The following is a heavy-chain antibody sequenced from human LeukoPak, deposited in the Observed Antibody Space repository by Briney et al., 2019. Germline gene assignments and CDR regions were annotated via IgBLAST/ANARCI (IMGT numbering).Heavy chain of an antibody. CDR2: INHSGST. J-gene: IGHJ5*02. D-gene: IGHD6-6*01. CDR1: GGSFSGYY. V-gene: IGHV4-34*01. Sequence: SETLSLTCAVYGGSFSGYYWSWIRQPPGKGLEWIGEINHSGSTNYNPSLKSRVTISVDTSKNQFSLKLSSVTAADTAVYYCARASGEYSSRWFDPWGQGTLVTVSS. CDR3: ARASGEYSSRWFDP.